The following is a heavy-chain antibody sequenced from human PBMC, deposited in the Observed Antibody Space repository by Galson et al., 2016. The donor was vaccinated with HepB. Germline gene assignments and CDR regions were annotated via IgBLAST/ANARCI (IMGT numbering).Heavy chain of an antibody. CDR1: GDSVSSDSAT. CDR3: TRERRYCSDGSCYSFDY. Sequence: CAISGDSVSSDSATWNWIRQSPSRGLEWPGRTYYRSAWLDDYAISVKSRISINPDTSKNRFSLHLSSVTPEDTAVYYCTRERRYCSDGSCYSFDYWGLGILVTVSS. V-gene: IGHV6-1*01. D-gene: IGHD2-15*01. J-gene: IGHJ4*02. CDR2: TYYRSAWLD.